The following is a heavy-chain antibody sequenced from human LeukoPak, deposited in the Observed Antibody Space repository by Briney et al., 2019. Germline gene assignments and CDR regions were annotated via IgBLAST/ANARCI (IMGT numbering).Heavy chain of an antibody. CDR3: ARDLPMALKGDYFDY. J-gene: IGHJ4*02. Sequence: SETLSLTCTVSGGSISSSSYYWVWIREPPGKWLEWIGSIYYSGSTNYNPSLKSRVTISLDTSKNQFSLKLSSVTAADTAVYYCARDLPMALKGDYFDYWGQGTLVTVPS. D-gene: IGHD5-24*01. CDR1: GGSISSSSYY. CDR2: IYYSGST. V-gene: IGHV4-39*07.